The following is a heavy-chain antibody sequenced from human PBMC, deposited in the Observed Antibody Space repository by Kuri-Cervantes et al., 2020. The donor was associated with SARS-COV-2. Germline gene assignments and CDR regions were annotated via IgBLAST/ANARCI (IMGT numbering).Heavy chain of an antibody. J-gene: IGHJ5*02. V-gene: IGHV4-38-2*02. CDR2: IHHSGNT. CDR1: DDSISTNYY. Sequence: SETLSLTCTVSDDSISTNYYWGWIRQPPGKGLEWIRIIHHSGNTHYNSSFMSRVTMSVDTFKNQFSLNLRSLTAADTAIYYCARVGYCFGTRCVTYFDPWGQGTLVTVSS. D-gene: IGHD2-2*03. CDR3: ARVGYCFGTRCVTYFDP.